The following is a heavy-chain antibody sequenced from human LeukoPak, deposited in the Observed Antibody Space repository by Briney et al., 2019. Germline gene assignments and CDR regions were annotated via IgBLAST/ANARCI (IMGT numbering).Heavy chain of an antibody. CDR2: INGVSNAL. V-gene: IGHV3-48*04. CDR1: GFTFSNYN. Sequence: RGSLRLSCAASGFTFSNYNMNWVRQAPGKGLEWVSYINGVSNALWYPDSLKGRFTISRDNSKNSLYLQMNSLRTEDTALYYCAKDILKQLWLLGLPRGSYGMDVWGQGTTVTVSS. D-gene: IGHD5-18*01. J-gene: IGHJ6*02. CDR3: AKDILKQLWLLGLPRGSYGMDV.